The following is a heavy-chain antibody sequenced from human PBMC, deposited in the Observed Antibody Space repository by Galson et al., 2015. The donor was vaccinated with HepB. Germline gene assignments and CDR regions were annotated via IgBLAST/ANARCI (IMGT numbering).Heavy chain of an antibody. D-gene: IGHD2-2*01. CDR3: AGVMPSYDP. Sequence: SLRLSCAASGFTFSSYSMNWVRQAPGKGLEWVSYISSSSSTIYYADSVKGRFTISRDNAKNSLYLQMNSLRAEDTAVYYCAGVMPSYDPWGQGTLVTVSS. V-gene: IGHV3-48*01. J-gene: IGHJ5*02. CDR1: GFTFSSYS. CDR2: ISSSSSTI.